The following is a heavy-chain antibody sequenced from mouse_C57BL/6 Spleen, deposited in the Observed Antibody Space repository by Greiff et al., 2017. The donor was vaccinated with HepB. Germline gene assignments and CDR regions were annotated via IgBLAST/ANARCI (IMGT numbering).Heavy chain of an antibody. CDR2: IHPNSGST. CDR3: ARLDYDPWFAD. CDR1: GYTFTSYW. D-gene: IGHD2-4*01. Sequence: QVQLQQSGAELVKPGASVKLSCKASGYTFTSYWMHWVKQRPGQGLEWIGMIHPNSGSTNYNEKFKSKATLTVDKSSSTAYMQLSSLTSEDSAVYYCARLDYDPWFADWGQGTLVTVSA. V-gene: IGHV1-64*01. J-gene: IGHJ3*01.